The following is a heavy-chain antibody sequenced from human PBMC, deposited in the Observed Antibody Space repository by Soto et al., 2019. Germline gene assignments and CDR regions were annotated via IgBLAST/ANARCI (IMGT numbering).Heavy chain of an antibody. Sequence: PAGSLRLSCAASGFTFSSYAMSWVRQAPGKGLEWVSAISGSGGSTYYADSVKGRFTISRDNSKNTLYLQMNSLRAEDTAVYYCAKEEFVAAKAGTSYYYYYGMDVWGQGTTVTVSS. CDR1: GFTFSSYA. J-gene: IGHJ6*02. CDR3: AKEEFVAAKAGTSYYYYYGMDV. D-gene: IGHD2-15*01. CDR2: ISGSGGST. V-gene: IGHV3-23*01.